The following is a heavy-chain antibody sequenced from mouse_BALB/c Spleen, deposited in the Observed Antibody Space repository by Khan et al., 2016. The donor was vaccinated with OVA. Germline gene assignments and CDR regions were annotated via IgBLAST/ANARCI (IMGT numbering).Heavy chain of an antibody. CDR1: GYSITSGYF. CDR2: IRYDGDS. D-gene: IGHD3-1*01. V-gene: IGHV3-6*02. J-gene: IGHJ3*01. CDR3: ARGGSSGPAWFAY. Sequence: EVQLQESGPGLVKPSQSLSLTCSVTGYSITSGYFWNWIRQFPGNKLEWMGYIRYDGDSNYNPPLKNRISITRDTSKNQFFLKLNSVTPEDIATYYCARGGSSGPAWFAYWGQGTLVTVSA.